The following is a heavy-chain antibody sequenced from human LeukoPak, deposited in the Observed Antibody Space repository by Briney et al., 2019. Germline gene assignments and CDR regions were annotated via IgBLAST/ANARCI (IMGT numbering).Heavy chain of an antibody. CDR1: GFTFSNYR. Sequence: GGSLRLSCAASGFTFSNYRMLWVRQAPGKGLEWVSYISRGSRTIYYADSVKCRFTISRDDAKNSLSLQMNSLRAEDTAVYYCASIDGNNYYGMDVWGQGTTVTVSS. D-gene: IGHD1-14*01. J-gene: IGHJ6*02. V-gene: IGHV3-48*04. CDR3: ASIDGNNYYGMDV. CDR2: ISRGSRTI.